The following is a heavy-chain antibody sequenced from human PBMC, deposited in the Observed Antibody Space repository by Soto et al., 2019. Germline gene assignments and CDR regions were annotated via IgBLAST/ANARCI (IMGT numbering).Heavy chain of an antibody. V-gene: IGHV3-72*01. CDR1: GFIFSDRY. CDR3: ATIDMVEKFDP. D-gene: IGHD3-10*01. CDR2: IRNRANSYST. Sequence: EVQLVESGGGLVQPGGSLRLSCAASGFIFSDRYMDWVRQTPGKGLEWLGRIRNRANSYSTEYAASVRGRFTISRDDSNNLPYLHMSSLKTEDTAVYYCATIDMVEKFDPRGQGILVTVSS. J-gene: IGHJ5*02.